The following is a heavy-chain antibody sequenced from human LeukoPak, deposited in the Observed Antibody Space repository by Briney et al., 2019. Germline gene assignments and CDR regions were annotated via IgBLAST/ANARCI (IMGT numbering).Heavy chain of an antibody. V-gene: IGHV3-30*03. D-gene: IGHD1-26*01. CDR3: GRDLIVGANHDAFDI. CDR2: ISYDGTNK. Sequence: PGGSLRLSCAASGFIFSSYGMNWVRQAPGKGLEWVAIISYDGTNKDYAESVKGRFTISRDNSKLYLQMNSLRTDDTAVYYCGRDLIVGANHDAFDIWGQGTMVTVSS. J-gene: IGHJ3*02. CDR1: GFIFSSYG.